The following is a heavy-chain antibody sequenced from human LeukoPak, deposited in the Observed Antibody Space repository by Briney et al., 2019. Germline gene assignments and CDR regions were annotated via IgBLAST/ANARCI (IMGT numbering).Heavy chain of an antibody. V-gene: IGHV3-30*18. J-gene: IGHJ4*02. CDR1: GFTVSSNY. D-gene: IGHD6-13*01. CDR2: ISYDGSNK. Sequence: GGSLRLSCAASGFTVSSNYMSWVRQAPGKGLEWVAVISYDGSNKYYADSVKGRFTISRDNSKNTLYLQMNSLRAEDTAVYYCAKSRRYSSSWGFDYWGQGTLVTVSS. CDR3: AKSRRYSSSWGFDY.